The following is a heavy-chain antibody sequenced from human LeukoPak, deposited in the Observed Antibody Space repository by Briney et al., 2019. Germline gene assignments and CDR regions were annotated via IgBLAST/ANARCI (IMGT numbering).Heavy chain of an antibody. CDR1: GFTFSSYG. V-gene: IGHV3-33*01. CDR2: IWYDGSNK. J-gene: IGHJ4*02. CDR3: ARDPRSYCGGDCPLGY. D-gene: IGHD2-21*02. Sequence: GGSLRLSCAASGFTFSSYGMHWVRQAPGKGLEWVAVIWYDGSNKYYADSVKGRFTISRDNSKNTLYLQMNSLRAEDTAVYYRARDPRSYCGGDCPLGYWGQGTLVTVSS.